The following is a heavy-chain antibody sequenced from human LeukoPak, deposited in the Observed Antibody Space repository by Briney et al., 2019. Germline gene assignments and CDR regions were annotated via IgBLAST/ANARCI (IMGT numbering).Heavy chain of an antibody. Sequence: SQTLSLTCTVSGGSISSGGYYWSWIRQHPGKGLEWIGYIYYSGSTYYNPSLKSRVTISVDTSKNQFSLKLSSVTAADTAVYYCARVRGAIVGATRGYFDYWGQGTLVTVSS. CDR1: GGSISSGGYY. V-gene: IGHV4-31*03. J-gene: IGHJ4*02. CDR2: IYYSGST. D-gene: IGHD1-26*01. CDR3: ARVRGAIVGATRGYFDY.